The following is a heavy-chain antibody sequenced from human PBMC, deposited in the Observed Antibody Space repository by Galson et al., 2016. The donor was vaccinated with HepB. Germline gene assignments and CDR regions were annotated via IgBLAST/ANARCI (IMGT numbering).Heavy chain of an antibody. V-gene: IGHV1-3*01. Sequence: SVKVSCKASGYTFSRNAMHWVRQVPGQRLEWMGWINVGNGNTKYSEKFQGRVTLSRDTSASTAYMEVSSLRSEDTAVYYCAREEKYGAPGNWGQGTLVTVSS. CDR3: AREEKYGAPGN. CDR1: GYTFSRNA. J-gene: IGHJ4*02. D-gene: IGHD4-17*01. CDR2: INVGNGNT.